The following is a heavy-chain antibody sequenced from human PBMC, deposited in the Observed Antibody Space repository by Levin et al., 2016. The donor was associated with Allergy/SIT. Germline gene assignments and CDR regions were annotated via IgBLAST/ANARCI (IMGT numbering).Heavy chain of an antibody. CDR2: ISGGGST. J-gene: IGHJ4*02. V-gene: IGHV3-23*01. D-gene: IGHD1-26*01. Sequence: GGSLRLSCAASGFTFTNYAMSWVRQAPETGLEWVSGISGGGSTYYADSVKGRFTISRDNSKNTLYLQMNSLRAEDTAVYYCAKYELLSFDYWGQGTLVTVSS. CDR3: AKYELLSFDY. CDR1: GFTFTNYA.